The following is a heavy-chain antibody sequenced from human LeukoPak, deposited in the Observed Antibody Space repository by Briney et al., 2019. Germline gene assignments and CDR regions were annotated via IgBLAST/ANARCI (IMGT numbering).Heavy chain of an antibody. D-gene: IGHD5-18*01. V-gene: IGHV1-46*01. J-gene: IGHJ5*02. CDR1: GYTFTSYY. CDR2: IHPPDGST. Sequence: GASVKVSCKASGYTFTSYYIHWVRQAPGQGLEWVGVIHPPDGSTTYAQKFQGRITMTRDTSISTAYMELSRLRSDDTAVYYCARGGPPKTWIQLWGWFDPWGQGTLVTVSS. CDR3: ARGGPPKTWIQLWGWFDP.